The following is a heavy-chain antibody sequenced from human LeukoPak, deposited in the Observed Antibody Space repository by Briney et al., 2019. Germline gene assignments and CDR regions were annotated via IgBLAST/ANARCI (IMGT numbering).Heavy chain of an antibody. Sequence: SQTLSLTCTVSGGSISSGGYYWSWIRQPPGKGLEWIGYIYHSGSTYYNPSLKSRVTISVDTSKNQFSLKLSSVTAADTAVYYCARHFETSGSGYFDLWGRGTLVTVSS. J-gene: IGHJ2*01. CDR1: GGSISSGGYY. V-gene: IGHV4-30-2*01. CDR3: ARHFETSGSGYFDL. D-gene: IGHD3-9*01. CDR2: IYHSGST.